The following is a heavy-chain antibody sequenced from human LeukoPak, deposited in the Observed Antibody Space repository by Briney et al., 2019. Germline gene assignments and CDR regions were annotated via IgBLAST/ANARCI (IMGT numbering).Heavy chain of an antibody. CDR3: VRTGLASAGVGEY. CDR2: ISSGSNYR. Sequence: GGSLRLSSAASGFNFSYYYMGLLRQAPGKGLEWVSYISSGSNYRNYADSVKGRFTISRDNAKNSLYLQMNTLRDEDTAVYYCVRTGLASAGVGEYWGQGALVTVSS. V-gene: IGHV3-11*03. CDR1: GFNFSYYY. D-gene: IGHD6-13*01. J-gene: IGHJ4*02.